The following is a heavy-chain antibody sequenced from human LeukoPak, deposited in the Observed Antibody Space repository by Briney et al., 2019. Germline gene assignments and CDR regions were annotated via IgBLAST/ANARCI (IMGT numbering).Heavy chain of an antibody. J-gene: IGHJ3*02. CDR1: GYTFTGYY. D-gene: IGHD7-27*01. V-gene: IGHV1-2*02. CDR2: INPNSGGT. Sequence: ASVKVSCKASGYTFTGYYMHWVRQAPGQGLEWMGWINPNSGGTNYAQKFQGRGTMTRDTSISTAYMELSRLRSDDTAVYYCARSGASKGGSAFDIRGQGTMVTVSS. CDR3: ARSGASKGGSAFDI.